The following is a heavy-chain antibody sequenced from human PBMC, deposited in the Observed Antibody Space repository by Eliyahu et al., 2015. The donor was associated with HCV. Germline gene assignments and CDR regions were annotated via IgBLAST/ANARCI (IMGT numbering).Heavy chain of an antibody. D-gene: IGHD4-17*01. Sequence: QVQLQESGPGLVKPSQTLSLTCTXSGGSISSGGYYWSWIRQHPGKGLGWIGYIYYSGITYYNPSLKSRVTISLDTSKNQFSLKLSSVTAADTAVYYCASRSSTVTDAFDIWGQGTMVTVSS. J-gene: IGHJ3*02. CDR1: GGSISSGGYY. CDR2: IYYSGIT. CDR3: ASRSSTVTDAFDI. V-gene: IGHV4-31*03.